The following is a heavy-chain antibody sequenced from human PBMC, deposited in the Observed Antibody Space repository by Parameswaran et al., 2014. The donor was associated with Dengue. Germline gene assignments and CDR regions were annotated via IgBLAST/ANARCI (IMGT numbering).Heavy chain of an antibody. Sequence: WIRQPPGKGLEWIGEINHSGSTNYNPSLKSRVTISVDTSKNQLSLKLSSVTAADTAVYYCARLDIVIVPAAIPRGYYYYMDVWGKGTHGHRLL. CDR3: ARLDIVIVPAAIPRGYYYYMDV. CDR2: INHSGST. D-gene: IGHD2-2*02. V-gene: IGHV4-34*01. J-gene: IGHJ6*03.